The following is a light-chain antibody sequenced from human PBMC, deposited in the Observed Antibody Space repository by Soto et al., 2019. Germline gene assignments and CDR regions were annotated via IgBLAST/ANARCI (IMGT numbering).Light chain of an antibody. Sequence: DIQMTQSPSSLSASVGDRVTITCRASQSISTYLIWYQQKPGKAPKLLIYATSSLQSRVPSRFSGSGSGTDFTLTIRSLQPEDFATYYCQQSYSTPPGTFGQGTKVEIK. V-gene: IGKV1-39*01. CDR1: QSISTY. J-gene: IGKJ1*01. CDR2: ATS. CDR3: QQSYSTPPGT.